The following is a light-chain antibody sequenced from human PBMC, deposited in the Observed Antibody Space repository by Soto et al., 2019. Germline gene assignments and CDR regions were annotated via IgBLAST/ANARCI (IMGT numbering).Light chain of an antibody. V-gene: IGLV1-47*01. CDR1: RSDIGSNF. Sequence: QSVLSQPPSASGTPGQTVIISCSGSRSDIGSNFVNWYQHLPGTAPKLLIYRNDQRPSGVPDRFSGSKSGTSSSLAISGLRSEDEADYHCAAWDDSLPGWVFGGGTKLTVL. CDR3: AAWDDSLPGWV. CDR2: RND. J-gene: IGLJ3*02.